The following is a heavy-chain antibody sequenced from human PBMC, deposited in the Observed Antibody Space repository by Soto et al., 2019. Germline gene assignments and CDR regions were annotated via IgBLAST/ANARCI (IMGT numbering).Heavy chain of an antibody. CDR3: ARDRRYGSGIKGEYYYYGMDV. CDR2: IYYSGST. V-gene: IGHV4-31*03. D-gene: IGHD3-10*01. J-gene: IGHJ6*02. CDR1: GGSISSGGYY. Sequence: SETLSLTCTVSGGSISSGGYYWSWIRQHPGKGLEWIGYIYYSGSTYYNPSLKSRVTISVDTSKNQFSLKLSSVTAADTAVYYCARDRRYGSGIKGEYYYYGMDVWGQGTTVTVSS.